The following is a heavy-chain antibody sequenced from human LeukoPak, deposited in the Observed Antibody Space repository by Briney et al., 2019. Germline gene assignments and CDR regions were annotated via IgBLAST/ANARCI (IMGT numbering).Heavy chain of an antibody. CDR1: GDSISSSNYY. Sequence: SETLSLTCTVSGDSISSSNYYWGWIRQPPGKGLEWIGSIYYSGSTYYNPSLKSRVTISVDTSKNQFSLKLSSVTAADTAVYYCASTSLLWFGELPFDYWGQGTLVTVSS. CDR2: IYYSGST. V-gene: IGHV4-39*01. CDR3: ASTSLLWFGELPFDY. J-gene: IGHJ4*02. D-gene: IGHD3-10*01.